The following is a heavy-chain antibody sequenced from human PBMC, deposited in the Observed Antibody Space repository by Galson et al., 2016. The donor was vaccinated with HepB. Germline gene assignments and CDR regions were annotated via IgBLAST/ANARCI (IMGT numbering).Heavy chain of an antibody. V-gene: IGHV7-4-1*02. CDR2: INTDTGNP. CDR1: GYTFTHLA. CDR3: ARGDSSGYLLDH. J-gene: IGHJ4*02. D-gene: IGHD3-22*01. Sequence: SVKASCKASGYTFTHLALNWVRQAPGQGPEWMGWINTDTGNPTYAQGFTGRFVFSLDTSVNTTYLQINNLKTADTAVYYCARGDSSGYLLDHWGQGTLVTVSA.